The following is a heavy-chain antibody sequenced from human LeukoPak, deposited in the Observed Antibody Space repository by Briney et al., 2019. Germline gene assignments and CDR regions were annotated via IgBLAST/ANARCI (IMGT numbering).Heavy chain of an antibody. CDR1: GYTFTGYY. Sequence: ASVKVSCKASGYTFTGYYMHWVRQAPGQGLEWMGWINPNSGGTNYAQKFQGRVTMTRDTSISTAYMELSRLRSDDTAVYYCARAAVPTTVTTETFDYWGQGTLVTVSS. J-gene: IGHJ4*02. CDR2: INPNSGGT. CDR3: ARAAVPTTVTTETFDY. D-gene: IGHD4-17*01. V-gene: IGHV1-2*02.